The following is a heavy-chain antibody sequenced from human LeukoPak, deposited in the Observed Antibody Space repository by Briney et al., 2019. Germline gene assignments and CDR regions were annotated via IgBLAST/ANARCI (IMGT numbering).Heavy chain of an antibody. J-gene: IGHJ4*02. CDR1: GGSISSYY. V-gene: IGHV4-59*01. D-gene: IGHD1-26*01. CDR3: ARDQFPSGSYPY. CDR2: IYYSGST. Sequence: SETLSLTCTVSGGSISSYYWSWIRQPPGKGLEWIGYIYYSGSTNYNPSLKSRVTISVDTSKNQFSLKLSSVTAADTAVYYCARDQFPSGSYPYWGQGTLVTVSS.